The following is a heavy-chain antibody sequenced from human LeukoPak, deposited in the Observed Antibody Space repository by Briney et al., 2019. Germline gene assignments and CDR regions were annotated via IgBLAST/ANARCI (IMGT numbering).Heavy chain of an antibody. V-gene: IGHV1-46*01. J-gene: IGHJ4*02. D-gene: IGHD2-8*01. CDR3: ARESGGYCTNGVCYLDY. CDR2: INPSGGST. Sequence: ASVKVSCKASGFTFTAYYMHWVRQAPGQGLEWMGIINPSGGSTSYAQKFQGRDTMTRDMSTSTVYMELSSLRSEDTAVYYCARESGGYCTNGVCYLDYWGQGTLVTVSS. CDR1: GFTFTAYY.